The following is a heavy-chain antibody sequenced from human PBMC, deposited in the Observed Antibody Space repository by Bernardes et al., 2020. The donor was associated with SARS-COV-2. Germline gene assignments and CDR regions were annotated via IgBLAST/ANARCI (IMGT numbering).Heavy chain of an antibody. Sequence: ASVKVSCKASGYTFTSYDISWVRQATGQGLEWMGWMFPYNGKTGYAQKFQGRVTMTRDTSINTAYMELSSLRSEDTAIYYCARVYSGGANYHYYGMDVWGQGTTVTVSS. J-gene: IGHJ6*02. V-gene: IGHV1-8*01. CDR3: ARVYSGGANYHYYGMDV. CDR1: GYTFTSYD. CDR2: MFPYNGKT. D-gene: IGHD1-26*01.